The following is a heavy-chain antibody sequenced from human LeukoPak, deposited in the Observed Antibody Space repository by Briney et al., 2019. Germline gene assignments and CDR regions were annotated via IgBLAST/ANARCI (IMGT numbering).Heavy chain of an antibody. D-gene: IGHD6-13*01. J-gene: IGHJ5*02. CDR1: GYTFTRYG. CDR2: ISAYNGNT. V-gene: IGHV1-18*04. Sequence: ASVKVSCKASGYTFTRYGISWVRQAPGQGLEWMGWISAYNGNTNYAQKLQGRVTMTTDTSTSTAYMELRSLRSDDTAVYYCARVQHSSSWYWFDPWGQGTLATVSS. CDR3: ARVQHSSSWYWFDP.